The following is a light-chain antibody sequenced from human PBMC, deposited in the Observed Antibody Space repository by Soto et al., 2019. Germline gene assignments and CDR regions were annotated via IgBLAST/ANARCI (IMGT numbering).Light chain of an antibody. CDR3: NSYTSKSTGV. CDR1: SSDVGGYNY. CDR2: ELI. V-gene: IGLV2-14*01. J-gene: IGLJ1*01. Sequence: SALTPPASVSGSTGQSITISCTGTSSDVGGYNYVSWYQQHPGKAPKLIIYELINRPSGVSNRFSGSKSGNTASLTISGLQAEDEADYYCNSYTSKSTGVFGTWTKVTVL.